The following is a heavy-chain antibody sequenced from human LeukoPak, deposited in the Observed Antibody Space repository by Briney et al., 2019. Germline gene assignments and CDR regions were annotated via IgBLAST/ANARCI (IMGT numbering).Heavy chain of an antibody. J-gene: IGHJ4*02. Sequence: GESLKISCKSSGYSFTSYRISWVRQMPGKGLEWMGRIDPSDSYTNYSPSFQGHVAISADKSISTAYLQWSSLKASDTAMYYCARRGLVSSYHHSGFDYWGQGTLVTVSS. CDR1: GYSFTSYR. D-gene: IGHD6-6*01. V-gene: IGHV5-10-1*01. CDR3: ARRGLVSSYHHSGFDY. CDR2: IDPSDSYT.